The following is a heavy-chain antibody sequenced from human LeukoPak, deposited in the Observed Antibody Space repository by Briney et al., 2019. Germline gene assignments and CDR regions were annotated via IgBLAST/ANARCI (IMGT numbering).Heavy chain of an antibody. CDR1: GGSIGSRGFY. CDR3: ARVALNGDYLPDAFDI. CDR2: IYYSGST. V-gene: IGHV4-31*03. J-gene: IGHJ3*02. Sequence: SETLSLTCTVSGGSIGSRGFYWSWIRQHPGKGLEWIGYIYYSGSTYYNPSLKSRVTISVDTSKNQFSLKLSSVTAADTAVYYCARVALNGDYLPDAFDIWGQGTMVTVSS. D-gene: IGHD4-17*01.